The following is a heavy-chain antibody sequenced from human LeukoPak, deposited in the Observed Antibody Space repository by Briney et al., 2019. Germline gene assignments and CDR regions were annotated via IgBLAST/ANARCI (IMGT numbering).Heavy chain of an antibody. CDR3: ASTHHLVLWFGGAWFDP. J-gene: IGHJ5*02. CDR2: IYYSGST. D-gene: IGHD3-10*01. Sequence: SKTLSLTCTVSGGSISSSSYYSGWIRQPPGKGLEWIGSIYYSGSTYYNPSLKSRVTISVDTSKNQFSLKLSSVTAADTAVYYCASTHHLVLWFGGAWFDPWGQGTLVTVSS. CDR1: GGSISSSSYY. V-gene: IGHV4-39*01.